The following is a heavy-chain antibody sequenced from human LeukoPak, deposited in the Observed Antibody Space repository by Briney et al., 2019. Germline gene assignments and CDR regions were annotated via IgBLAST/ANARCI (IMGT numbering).Heavy chain of an antibody. Sequence: PGGSLRLSCEASGFTVSRTFMSWVRQAPGEGLGWVSIIYPDGRTYYADSVKGRFTISRDDSKNRLYLQMNSLTAEDAAVYSCARGGAANLADYWGPGTVVTVSS. J-gene: IGHJ4*02. D-gene: IGHD5-18*01. CDR3: ARGGAANLADY. CDR1: GFTVSRTF. V-gene: IGHV3-53*01. CDR2: IYPDGRT.